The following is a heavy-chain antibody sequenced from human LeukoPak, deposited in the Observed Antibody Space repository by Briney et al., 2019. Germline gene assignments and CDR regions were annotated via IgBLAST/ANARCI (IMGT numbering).Heavy chain of an antibody. D-gene: IGHD1-14*01. V-gene: IGHV4-31*03. J-gene: IGHJ4*02. CDR3: ARATYKVSMLDGYFDF. CDR2: VYHNENA. CDR1: GDSLSSGHHY. Sequence: PSETLSLTCTVSGDSLSSGHHYWTWIRQRPGQGLERIGSVYHNENAYYSPSLRGRSTISIDTSKSQFYLMLTSVTAADTAVYYCARATYKVSMLDGYFDFWGQGVLVTVSS.